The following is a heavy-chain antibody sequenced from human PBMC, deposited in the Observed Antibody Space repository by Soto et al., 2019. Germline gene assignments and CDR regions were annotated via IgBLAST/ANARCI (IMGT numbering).Heavy chain of an antibody. J-gene: IGHJ4*02. CDR3: ARDMSGGSSWYEFDS. Sequence: PSETLSLTCTVSGDSIRSSYWSWVRQPPGRGLEWIGYVYHTGTTNSNPSLKSRVTISADTSKNLFSLKLISVTPADTAVYFCARDMSGGSSWYEFDSWGPGTLVTVPS. CDR1: GDSIRSSY. D-gene: IGHD6-13*01. V-gene: IGHV4-59*01. CDR2: VYHTGTT.